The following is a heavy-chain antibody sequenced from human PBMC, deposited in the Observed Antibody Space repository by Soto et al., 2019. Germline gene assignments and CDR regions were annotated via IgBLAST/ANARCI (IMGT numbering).Heavy chain of an antibody. J-gene: IGHJ5*02. Sequence: QVQLQESGPKLVKPSETLSLTCTVSGASINDYYWSWIRQTPGKGLEWVGFMYYSETTKYNPSLKGRVNMSLDTSKNQVSPHLKSVTAADTSVYYCARANSSTWYKLEYKWFDPWGQGTLVTVSS. V-gene: IGHV4-59*01. CDR3: ARANSSTWYKLEYKWFDP. CDR1: GASINDYY. D-gene: IGHD6-13*01. CDR2: MYYSETT.